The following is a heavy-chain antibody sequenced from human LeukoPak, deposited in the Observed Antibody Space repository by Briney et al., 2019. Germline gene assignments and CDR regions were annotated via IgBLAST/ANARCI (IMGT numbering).Heavy chain of an antibody. CDR1: GGSISSSSYY. V-gene: IGHV4-39*01. CDR2: IYYSGST. J-gene: IGHJ4*02. Sequence: PSETLSLTCTVSGGSISSSSYYWGWIRQPPGKGLEWIGSIYYSGSTYYNPSLKSRVTISVDTSKNQFSLKLSSVTAADTAVYYCARHYDYVWGSYRSPLDYWGQGTLVTVSS. D-gene: IGHD3-16*02. CDR3: ARHYDYVWGSYRSPLDY.